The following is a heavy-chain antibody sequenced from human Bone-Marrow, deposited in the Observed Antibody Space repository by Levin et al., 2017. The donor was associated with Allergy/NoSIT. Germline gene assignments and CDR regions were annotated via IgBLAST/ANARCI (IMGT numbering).Heavy chain of an antibody. CDR3: AKDSPRGYSGYDDGDY. Sequence: GGSLRLSCAASGFTFSSYAMSWVRQAPGKGLEWVSAISGSGGSTYYADSVKGRFTISRDNSKNTLYLQMNSLRAEDTAVYYCAKDSPRGYSGYDDGDYWGQGTLVTVSS. V-gene: IGHV3-23*01. CDR1: GFTFSSYA. CDR2: ISGSGGST. D-gene: IGHD5-12*01. J-gene: IGHJ4*02.